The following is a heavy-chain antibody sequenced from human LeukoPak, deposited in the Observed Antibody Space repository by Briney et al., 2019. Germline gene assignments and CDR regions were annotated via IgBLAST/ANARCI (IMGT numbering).Heavy chain of an antibody. CDR1: GFTFSSYW. D-gene: IGHD2-15*01. Sequence: GGSLRLSCAASGFTFSSYWMSWVREAPGKGLEWVANIKQDGSEKYYVDSVKGRFTISRDNAKNSLYLQMNSLRAEDTAVYYCARDCSGGSCYSLDYWGQGTLVTVSS. CDR3: ARDCSGGSCYSLDY. V-gene: IGHV3-7*01. CDR2: IKQDGSEK. J-gene: IGHJ4*02.